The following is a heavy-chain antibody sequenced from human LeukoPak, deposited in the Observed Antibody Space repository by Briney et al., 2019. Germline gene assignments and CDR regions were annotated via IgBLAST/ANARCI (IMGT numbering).Heavy chain of an antibody. J-gene: IGHJ4*02. V-gene: IGHV3-74*03. Sequence: GGSLRLSCAASGFTFSNYWIHWVRQAPGKGLAWVSRIDNAGSITTYADSVKGRFTISRDNAENTLYLQMNSLRVEDTAVYYCVRSAFHAGSGNYYDYWGQGTLVTVSS. D-gene: IGHD3-22*01. CDR3: VRSAFHAGSGNYYDY. CDR1: GFTFSNYW. CDR2: IDNAGSIT.